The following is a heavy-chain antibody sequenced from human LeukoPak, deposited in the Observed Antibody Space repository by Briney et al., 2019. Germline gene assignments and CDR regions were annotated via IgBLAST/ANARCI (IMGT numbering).Heavy chain of an antibody. J-gene: IGHJ4*02. CDR1: EFTFSSYA. D-gene: IGHD5-12*01. CDR2: ISYDGSNK. Sequence: GGSLRLSCAASEFTFSSYAMHWVRQAPGKGLEWVAVISYDGSNKYYADSVKGRFTISRDNSKNTLYLQMNSLRAEDTAVYYCARVGGYSGYDLGPFDYWGQGTLVTVSS. CDR3: ARVGGYSGYDLGPFDY. V-gene: IGHV3-30*04.